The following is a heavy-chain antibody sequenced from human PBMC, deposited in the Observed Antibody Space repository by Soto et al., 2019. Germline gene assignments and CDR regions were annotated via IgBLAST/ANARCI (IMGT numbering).Heavy chain of an antibody. J-gene: IGHJ4*02. V-gene: IGHV4-34*01. D-gene: IGHD4-17*01. CDR1: GGSFSGYY. CDR3: ARDDYGDYALDY. Sequence: SETLSLTCAVYGGSFSGYYWSWIRQPPGKGLEWIGEINHSGSTNYNPSLKSRVAISVDTSKNQFSLKLSSVTAADTAVYYCARDDYGDYALDYWGQGTLVTAPQ. CDR2: INHSGST.